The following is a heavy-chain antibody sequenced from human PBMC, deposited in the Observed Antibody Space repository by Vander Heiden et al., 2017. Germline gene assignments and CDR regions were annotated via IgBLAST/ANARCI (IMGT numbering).Heavy chain of an antibody. CDR2: ISYDGSNK. Sequence: HVQLVESGGGVVQPGRSLRLSCAASGFTFRRDAMHWVRQAPGKGLEWVAVISYDGSNKYYADSVKGRVTISRDNSKNTLYLQRNSLRAEDTAVYYCARDNGIGATGTFYMDVWGQGTTVTVSS. CDR1: GFTFRRDA. CDR3: ARDNGIGATGTFYMDV. V-gene: IGHV3-30*04. J-gene: IGHJ6*02. D-gene: IGHD5-12*01.